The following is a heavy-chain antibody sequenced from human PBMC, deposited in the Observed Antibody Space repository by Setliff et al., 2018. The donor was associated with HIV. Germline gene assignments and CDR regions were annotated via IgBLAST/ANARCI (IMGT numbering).Heavy chain of an antibody. D-gene: IGHD3-16*02. J-gene: IGHJ4*02. CDR1: GYTFIDYY. V-gene: IGHV1-69-2*01. CDR3: VIVPLYENVYDNIWGSYRPLDY. CDR2: VNPEDGET. Sequence: ASVKVSCKASGYTFIDYYIHWVQQAPGKGLEWMGHVNPEDGETIYAEKFQDRLTITADASTDTTYMELSSLRSEDTAVYYCVIVPLYENVYDNIWGSYRPLDYWGQGTLVTVSS.